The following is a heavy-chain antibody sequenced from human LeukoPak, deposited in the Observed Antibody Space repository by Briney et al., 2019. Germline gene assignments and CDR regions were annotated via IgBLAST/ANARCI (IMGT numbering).Heavy chain of an antibody. D-gene: IGHD7-27*01. CDR2: INHSGGT. CDR3: ARDSLGFDY. V-gene: IGHV4-39*07. J-gene: IGHJ4*02. CDR1: GGSISGTSFY. Sequence: SETLSLTCNVSGGSISGTSFYWGWIREPPGKGLEWIGEINHSGGTNYNPSLKSRVTISVDTSKNQFSLKLSSVTAADTAVYYCARDSLGFDYWGQGTLVTVSS.